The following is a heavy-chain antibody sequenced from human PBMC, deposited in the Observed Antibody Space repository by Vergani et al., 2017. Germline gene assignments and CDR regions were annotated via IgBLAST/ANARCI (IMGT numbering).Heavy chain of an antibody. Sequence: QVQLVESGGGVVQPGRSLRLSCAASGFTFSSYGMHWVRQAPGKGLEWVAVIWYDGNNKYYADSVKGRFTISRDNSKNTLYLQMNSLRAEDTAVYYCARSSITIFGVVTRWDYYMDVWGKGTTVTVS. D-gene: IGHD3-3*01. CDR3: ARSSITIFGVVTRWDYYMDV. V-gene: IGHV3-33*01. J-gene: IGHJ6*03. CDR1: GFTFSSYG. CDR2: IWYDGNNK.